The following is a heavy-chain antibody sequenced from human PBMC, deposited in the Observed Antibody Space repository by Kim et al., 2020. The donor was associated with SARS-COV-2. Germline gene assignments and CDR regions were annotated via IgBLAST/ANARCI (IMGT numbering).Heavy chain of an antibody. J-gene: IGHJ6*02. CDR2: ISWNSGSI. D-gene: IGHD1-7*01. V-gene: IGHV3-9*01. Sequence: SLRLSCAASGFTFGDYAMHWVRQAPGKGLEWVSGISWNSGSIGYADSVKGRFTISRDNAKNSLYLQMNSLRAEDTALYYCAKDMSTGNWNYVDYYYGMDVWGQGTTVTVSS. CDR3: AKDMSTGNWNYVDYYYGMDV. CDR1: GFTFGDYA.